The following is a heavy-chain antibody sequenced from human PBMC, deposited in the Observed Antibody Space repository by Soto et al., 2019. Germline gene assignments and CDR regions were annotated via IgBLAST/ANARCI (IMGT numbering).Heavy chain of an antibody. CDR1: GDSMNSFY. J-gene: IGHJ3*02. Sequence: PSETLSLTCTVSGDSMNSFYWSWIRQSPGKGLEWIGYLYHSGSTNYNPRLKSRVTISVDTSKNQFSLKLSSVTAADTAVYYCARQGVNYYDSSGYYYVGAFDIWGQGTMVNVS. CDR2: LYHSGST. V-gene: IGHV4-59*08. D-gene: IGHD3-22*01. CDR3: ARQGVNYYDSSGYYYVGAFDI.